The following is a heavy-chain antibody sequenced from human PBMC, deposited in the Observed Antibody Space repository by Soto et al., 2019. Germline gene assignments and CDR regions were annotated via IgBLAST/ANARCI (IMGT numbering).Heavy chain of an antibody. J-gene: IGHJ5*02. V-gene: IGHV1-18*01. CDR1: GYTFTSYG. D-gene: IGHD3-9*01. CDR2: ISAYNGNT. Sequence: ASVKVSCKASGYTFTSYGISWVRQAPGQGLEWMGWISAYNGNTNYAQKLQGRVTMTTDTSTSTAYMELRSLRSDDTAVYYCARVGAFDWGLGWFDPWGQGTLVTVSS. CDR3: ARVGAFDWGLGWFDP.